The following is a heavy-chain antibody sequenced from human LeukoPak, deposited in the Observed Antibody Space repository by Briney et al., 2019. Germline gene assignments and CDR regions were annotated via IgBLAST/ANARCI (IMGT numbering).Heavy chain of an antibody. D-gene: IGHD4-23*01. V-gene: IGHV3-66*01. J-gene: IGHJ4*02. CDR2: IYSGGST. CDR3: AREDKVTPFDY. Sequence: PGGSLRLSCAASGFXVSSNYISWARQAPGKGLEWVSVIYSGGSTYYADSVKGRFTISRDNSKNTLYLQMNSLRAEDTAVYYCAREDKVTPFDYWGQGTLVTVSS. CDR1: GFXVSSNY.